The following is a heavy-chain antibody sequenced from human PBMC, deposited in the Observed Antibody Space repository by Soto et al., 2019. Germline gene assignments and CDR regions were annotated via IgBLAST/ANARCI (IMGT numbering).Heavy chain of an antibody. CDR1: GFTFGDYA. CDR2: IRSKAFGGTT. CDR3: TRYQAAAADY. V-gene: IGHV3-49*03. J-gene: IGHJ4*02. D-gene: IGHD6-13*01. Sequence: GYLRLSCTTSGFTFGDYAMAWFRQAPGKGLEWVTFIRSKAFGGTTEYAVSVRGRFTISREDSKSVAYLHMNSLKTEDTALYYCTRYQAAAADYWGQGTLVTVSS.